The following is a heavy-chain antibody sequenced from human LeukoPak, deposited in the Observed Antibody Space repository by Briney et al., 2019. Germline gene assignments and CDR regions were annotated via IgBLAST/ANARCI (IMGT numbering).Heavy chain of an antibody. CDR3: ARDSAGYYYDGRHPRDAFDI. J-gene: IGHJ3*02. V-gene: IGHV4-59*01. D-gene: IGHD3-22*01. CDR1: GGSISSYY. Sequence: KPSETLSLTCTVSGGSISSYYWSWIRQPPGKGLEWIGYIYYSGSTNYNPSLKSRVTISVDTSKNQFSLKLSSVTAADTAVYYCARDSAGYYYDGRHPRDAFDIWGQGTMVTVSS. CDR2: IYYSGST.